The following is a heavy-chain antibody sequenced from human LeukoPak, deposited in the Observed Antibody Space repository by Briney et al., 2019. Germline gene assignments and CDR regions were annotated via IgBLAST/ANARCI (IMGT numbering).Heavy chain of an antibody. V-gene: IGHV3-30*02. CDR2: IQYDGSNE. Sequence: GGSLRLSCTASGFTFSYFAMHWVRQAPGKGLEWVSFIQYDGSNEYYADSVKGRFTISRDNSKNTIYLQMSSLRAEDTAVYYCAKRGAYSNNWSISLDYWGQGTLVTVSS. CDR1: GFTFSYFA. CDR3: AKRGAYSNNWSISLDY. J-gene: IGHJ4*02. D-gene: IGHD6-13*01.